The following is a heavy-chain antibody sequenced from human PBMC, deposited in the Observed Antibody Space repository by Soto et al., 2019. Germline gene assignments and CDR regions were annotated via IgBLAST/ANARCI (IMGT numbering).Heavy chain of an antibody. CDR2: INPSGGTA. D-gene: IGHD3-10*01. Sequence: ASVKVSCKASGYTFTSYYMHWVRQAPGQGLEWMGIINPSGGTANYAQKFQGRVTITADKSTSTAYMELSSLRSEDTAVYYCARGPGPAMVRGVIFDYWGQGTLVTVSS. CDR1: GYTFTSYY. CDR3: ARGPGPAMVRGVIFDY. V-gene: IGHV1-46*01. J-gene: IGHJ4*02.